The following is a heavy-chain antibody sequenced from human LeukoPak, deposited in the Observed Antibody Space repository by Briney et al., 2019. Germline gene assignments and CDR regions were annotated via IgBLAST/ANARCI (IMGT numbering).Heavy chain of an antibody. CDR3: ARKAALAGPEFSV. V-gene: IGHV3-30*03. CDR2: ISHDGSNK. Sequence: PGGSLRLSCAASGFTFTTYWMTWVRQAPGKGLEWVAVISHDGSNKYYADSVKGRFTISRDRSKNTLYLQMNSLRVEDTAMYYCARKAALAGPEFSVWGKGTTVTVSS. CDR1: GFTFTTYW. J-gene: IGHJ6*04. D-gene: IGHD6-19*01.